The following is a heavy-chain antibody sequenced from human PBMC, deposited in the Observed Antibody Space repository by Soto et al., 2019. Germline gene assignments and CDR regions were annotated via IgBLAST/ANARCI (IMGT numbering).Heavy chain of an antibody. CDR3: ARAYIAARLYYFDY. D-gene: IGHD6-6*01. V-gene: IGHV4-39*01. CDR1: GGSISSSSYY. Sequence: SETLSLTCTVSGGSISSSSYYWGWIRQPPGKGLEWIGSIYYSGSTYYNPSLKSRVTISVDTSKNQFSLKLSSVTAADTAVYYCARAYIAARLYYFDYWGQGTLVTVSS. CDR2: IYYSGST. J-gene: IGHJ4*02.